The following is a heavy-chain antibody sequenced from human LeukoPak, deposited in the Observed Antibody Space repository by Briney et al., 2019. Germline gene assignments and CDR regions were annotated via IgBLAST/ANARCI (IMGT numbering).Heavy chain of an antibody. D-gene: IGHD3-10*01. CDR1: GFTFDDYA. J-gene: IGHJ3*02. V-gene: IGHV3-9*01. CDR2: ISWNSGSI. CDR3: VFIPPHWWFGDLPSPLGAFDI. Sequence: GGSLRLSCAASGFTFDDYAMHWVRQAPGKGLEWVSGISWNSGSIGYADSVKGRFTISRDNAKNSLYLQMNSLRAEDTALYYCVFIPPHWWFGDLPSPLGAFDIWGQGTMVTVSS.